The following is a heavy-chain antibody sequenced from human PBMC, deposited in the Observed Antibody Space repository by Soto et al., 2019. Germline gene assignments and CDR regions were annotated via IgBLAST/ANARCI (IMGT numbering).Heavy chain of an antibody. Sequence: SETLSLTCAVYGGSFSGYCWSWIRQPPGKGLEWIGEINHSGSTNYNPSLKSRVTISVDTSKNQFSLKLSSVTAADTAVYYCARGGIAAGTYPRPLPDNNWFDPWGQGTLVTVSS. CDR1: GGSFSGYC. CDR2: INHSGST. J-gene: IGHJ5*02. CDR3: ARGGIAAGTYPRPLPDNNWFDP. D-gene: IGHD6-13*01. V-gene: IGHV4-34*01.